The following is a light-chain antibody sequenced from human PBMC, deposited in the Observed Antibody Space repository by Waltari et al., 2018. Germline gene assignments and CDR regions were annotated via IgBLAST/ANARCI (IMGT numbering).Light chain of an antibody. J-gene: IGKJ1*01. CDR1: QTISSN. V-gene: IGKV1-39*01. Sequence: DIQMKQSPSSLSASGGDRVTLTCRASQTISSNLNWYQQQPWKAPKLLIYAATTLQSGVPSRFSGSGSRTDFILTISSLQPEDFATYYCQHSYGSSGTFGQGTKVAIK. CDR3: QHSYGSSGT. CDR2: AAT.